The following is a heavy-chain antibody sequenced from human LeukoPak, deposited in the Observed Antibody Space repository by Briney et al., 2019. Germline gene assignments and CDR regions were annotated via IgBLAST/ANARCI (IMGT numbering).Heavy chain of an antibody. Sequence: GGSLRLSCAASGFTFTSYALSWVRQAPGTGLKWVSVISGGGDITYYADSVKGRFTISRDNSKNSLYLQINSLRADDTAVYYCAKVQYSDYDMNFDSWGQGTLVTVSS. V-gene: IGHV3-23*01. CDR1: GFTFTSYA. D-gene: IGHD5-12*01. CDR3: AKVQYSDYDMNFDS. CDR2: ISGGGDIT. J-gene: IGHJ4*02.